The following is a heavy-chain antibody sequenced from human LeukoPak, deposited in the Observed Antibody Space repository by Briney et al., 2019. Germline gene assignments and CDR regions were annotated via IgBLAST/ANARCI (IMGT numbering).Heavy chain of an antibody. J-gene: IGHJ4*02. D-gene: IGHD5-18*01. Sequence: ASVKVSCKASGYTFTSYDINWVRQATGQGLEWMGWMNPNSGNTGYAQKFQGRVTMTRNTSISTAYMELSSLRAEDTAVYYCARASFGYGQYYFDYWGQGTLVTVSS. CDR2: MNPNSGNT. CDR3: ARASFGYGQYYFDY. CDR1: GYTFTSYD. V-gene: IGHV1-8*01.